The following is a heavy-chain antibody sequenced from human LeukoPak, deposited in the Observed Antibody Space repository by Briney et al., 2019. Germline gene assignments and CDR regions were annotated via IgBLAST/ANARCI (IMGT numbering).Heavy chain of an antibody. D-gene: IGHD6-13*01. CDR3: ATAGSSWFDS. V-gene: IGHV3-30*04. CDR1: GFSFNSTA. Sequence: PGGSLRLSCAASGFSFNSTAMHWVRQAPGKGLEWVAVLSYDGSKKYYADSVRGRFTISRDTSKNTLYLQMNSLRAEDTAVYYCATAGSSWFDSWGQGTLVTVSS. J-gene: IGHJ5*01. CDR2: LSYDGSKK.